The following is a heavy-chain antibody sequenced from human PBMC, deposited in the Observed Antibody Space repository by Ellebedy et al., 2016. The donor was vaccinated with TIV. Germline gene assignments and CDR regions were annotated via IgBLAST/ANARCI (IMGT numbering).Heavy chain of an antibody. CDR1: GFTFSSYW. J-gene: IGHJ3*02. CDR2: IKEDGSEK. CDR3: ARHISSWYGTCDI. D-gene: IGHD6-13*01. V-gene: IGHV3-7*01. Sequence: GGSLRLSXVASGFTFSSYWMSWVRQAPGKGLEWVANIKEDGSEKRYVDSVKGRFSVSRDNAKNSLYLQMNSLRAEDTTVYYCARHISSWYGTCDIWGQGTMVTVSS.